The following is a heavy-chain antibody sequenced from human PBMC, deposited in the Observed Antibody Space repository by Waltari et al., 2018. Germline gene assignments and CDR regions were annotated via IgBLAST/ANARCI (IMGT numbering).Heavy chain of an antibody. D-gene: IGHD6-19*01. CDR3: AREKGGSAWSAFDI. J-gene: IGHJ3*02. CDR2: ISYDGSNE. Sequence: QVQLVESGGGVVQPGRSLRLSCAASGFTFSSYAMPWVRQAPGKGLEWVAVISYDGSNEYYADSVKGRFTISRDNSKNTLHLQLNSLRTEDTAVYYCAREKGGSAWSAFDIWGQGTMVTVSS. CDR1: GFTFSSYA. V-gene: IGHV3-30*01.